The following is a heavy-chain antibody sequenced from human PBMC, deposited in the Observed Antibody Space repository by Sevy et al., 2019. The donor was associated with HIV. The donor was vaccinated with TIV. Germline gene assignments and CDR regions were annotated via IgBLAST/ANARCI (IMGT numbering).Heavy chain of an antibody. J-gene: IGHJ3*02. CDR1: GDSISSGDYY. CDR3: ARETRGSWFGEADAFDI. Sequence: SETLSLTCTVSGDSISSGDYYWSWIRQPPGKGLEWIGYIYYSGSTYYNPFLKSRLIISVDTSKNQFSLKLSSVTAADTAVYYCARETRGSWFGEADAFDIWGQGTMVTVSS. D-gene: IGHD3-10*01. CDR2: IYYSGST. V-gene: IGHV4-30-4*01.